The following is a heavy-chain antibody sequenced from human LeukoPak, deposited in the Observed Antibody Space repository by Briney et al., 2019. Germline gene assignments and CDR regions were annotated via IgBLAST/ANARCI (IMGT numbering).Heavy chain of an antibody. V-gene: IGHV4-59*01. Sequence: SETLSLTCTVSGGSISSYYWSWIRQPPGKGLEWIGYVYYSGSTNYNPSLKSRVTISVDTSKNQFSLKLSSVTAADTAVYYCARDLGPHRQSYYDFWSGYPPYYYYGMDVWGQGTTVTVSS. CDR1: GGSISSYY. J-gene: IGHJ6*02. CDR3: ARDLGPHRQSYYDFWSGYPPYYYYGMDV. CDR2: VYYSGST. D-gene: IGHD3-3*01.